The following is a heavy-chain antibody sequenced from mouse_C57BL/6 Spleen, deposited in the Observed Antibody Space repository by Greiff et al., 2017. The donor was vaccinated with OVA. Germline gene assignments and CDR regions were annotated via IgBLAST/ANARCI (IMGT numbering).Heavy chain of an antibody. Sequence: VQLQQSGPELVKPGASVKLSCKASGYSFTSYYIHWVKQRPGPGLAWIGGIYPGSGNTKYNETFKGKATLTADTYSSTAYLPLSSLTSEDSAVYDAVRAVADGDLYYVGYWGQGTTLTVSS. D-gene: IGHD2-13*01. J-gene: IGHJ2*01. CDR2: IYPGSGNT. V-gene: IGHV1-66*01. CDR3: VRAVADGDLYYVGY. CDR1: GYSFTSYY.